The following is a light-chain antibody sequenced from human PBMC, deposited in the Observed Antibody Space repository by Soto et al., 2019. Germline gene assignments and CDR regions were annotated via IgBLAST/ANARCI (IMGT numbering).Light chain of an antibody. CDR2: GAS. CDR1: QRITSNY. CDR3: QQYGHSPLT. V-gene: IGKV3-20*01. J-gene: IGKJ4*01. Sequence: EIVLKQSPGTLSLSPGEGATLSCRASQRITSNYLAWYQQKPGQAPRLLIYGASSRATGIPDRFSGSVSGTDFTPTISRLEPEDLEMYYWQQYGHSPLTFVGGTNVEIK.